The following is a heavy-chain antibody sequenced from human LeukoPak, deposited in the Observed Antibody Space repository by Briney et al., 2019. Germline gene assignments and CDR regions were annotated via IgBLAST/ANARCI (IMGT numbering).Heavy chain of an antibody. CDR3: AKRGVVIRVILVGFHKEAYYFDS. CDR1: GITLSNYG. V-gene: IGHV3-23*01. J-gene: IGHJ4*02. CDR2: ISDSGGRT. Sequence: GGSLRLSCAVSGITLSNYGMSWVRQAPGKGLEWVAGISDSGGRTNYADSVKGRFTISRDNPKNTLYLQMNSLRAEDTAVYFCAKRGVVIRVILVGFHKEAYYFDSWGQGAMVTVSS. D-gene: IGHD3-22*01.